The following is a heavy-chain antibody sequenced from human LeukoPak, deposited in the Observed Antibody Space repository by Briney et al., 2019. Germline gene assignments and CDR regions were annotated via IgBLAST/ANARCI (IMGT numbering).Heavy chain of an antibody. CDR3: ARARPNYYDSSGYPDYFDY. V-gene: IGHV3-53*01. CDR1: GFTFSSCG. CDR2: IYSGGST. J-gene: IGHJ4*02. D-gene: IGHD3-22*01. Sequence: GGSLRLSCAASGFTFSSCGMSWVRQAPGKGLEWVSVIYSGGSTYYADSVKGRFTISRDNSKNTLYLQMNSLRAEDTAVYHCARARPNYYDSSGYPDYFDYWGQGTLVTVSS.